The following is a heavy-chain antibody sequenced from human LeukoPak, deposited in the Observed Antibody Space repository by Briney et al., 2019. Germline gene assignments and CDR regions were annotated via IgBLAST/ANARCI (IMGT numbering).Heavy chain of an antibody. CDR2: ISSSSSYI. CDR1: GFTFSSYS. J-gene: IGHJ3*02. D-gene: IGHD6-6*01. Sequence: GGSLRLSCAASGFTFSSYSMNWVRQAPGKGLEWVSSISSSSSYIYYADSVKGRFTISRDNAKNSLYLQMNSLRAEDTAVYYCARQGIAARKNAFDIWGQGTMVTVSS. V-gene: IGHV3-21*01. CDR3: ARQGIAARKNAFDI.